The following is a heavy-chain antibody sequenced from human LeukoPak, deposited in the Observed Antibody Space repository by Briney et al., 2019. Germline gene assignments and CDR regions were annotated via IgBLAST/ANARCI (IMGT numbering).Heavy chain of an antibody. J-gene: IGHJ4*02. Sequence: SETLSLTCTVSGGSISSYYWSWIRQPPGKGLEWIGYIYYSGSTYYNPSLKSRVTISVDTSKNQFSLKLSSVTAADTAVYYCARVRGDYYGPRYFDYWGQGTLVTVSS. CDR1: GGSISSYY. V-gene: IGHV4-59*12. D-gene: IGHD3-10*01. CDR3: ARVRGDYYGPRYFDY. CDR2: IYYSGST.